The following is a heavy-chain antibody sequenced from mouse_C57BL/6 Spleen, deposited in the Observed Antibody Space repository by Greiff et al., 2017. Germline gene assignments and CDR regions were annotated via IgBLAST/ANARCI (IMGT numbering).Heavy chain of an antibody. J-gene: IGHJ2*01. D-gene: IGHD3-2*02. CDR1: GYSITSGYY. V-gene: IGHV3-6*01. CDR2: ISYGGSN. Sequence: EVKLLESGPGLVKPSQSLSLTCSVTGYSITSGYYWNWLRPFPGNKLEWMGYISYGGSNNYNPSLKNRISITRDTSKNQFFLKLNSVTTEDTATYYCARWAAAQAFDYWGQGTTLTVSS. CDR3: ARWAAAQAFDY.